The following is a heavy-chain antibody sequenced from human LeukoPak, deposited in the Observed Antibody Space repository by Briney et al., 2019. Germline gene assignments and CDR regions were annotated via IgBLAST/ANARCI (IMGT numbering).Heavy chain of an antibody. J-gene: IGHJ6*02. Sequence: ASVTVSCKASGYTFTGYYMHWVRQATGQGLEWMGWMNPNSGNTGYAQKFQGRVTMTRNTSISTAYMELSSLRSEDTAVYYCARAPYSSGWYSGYYYGMDVWGQGTTVTVSS. CDR1: GYTFTGYY. V-gene: IGHV1-8*02. D-gene: IGHD6-19*01. CDR2: MNPNSGNT. CDR3: ARAPYSSGWYSGYYYGMDV.